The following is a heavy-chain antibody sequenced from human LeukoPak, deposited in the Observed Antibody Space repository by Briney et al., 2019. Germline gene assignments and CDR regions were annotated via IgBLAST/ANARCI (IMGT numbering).Heavy chain of an antibody. CDR1: GYTFTGYY. Sequence: GASVKVSCKASGYTFTGYYMHWVRQAPGQGLEWMGWINPNSGGTNYAQKFQGRVTMTRDTSISTAYMELSRLRPDDTAVYYCARDCSSTSRYYFDYWGQGTLVTVSS. CDR2: INPNSGGT. J-gene: IGHJ4*02. CDR3: ARDCSSTSRYYFDY. D-gene: IGHD2-2*01. V-gene: IGHV1-2*02.